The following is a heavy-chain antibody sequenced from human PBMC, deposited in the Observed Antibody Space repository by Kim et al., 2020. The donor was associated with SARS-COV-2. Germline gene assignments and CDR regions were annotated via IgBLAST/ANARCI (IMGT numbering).Heavy chain of an antibody. J-gene: IGHJ4*02. D-gene: IGHD3-3*01. Sequence: DSVKGRFTLSRDNSKNTLYLQMNSLSAEDTAVYYCAKVRGPPRVPYYFDYWGQGTLVTVSS. V-gene: IGHV3-23*01. CDR3: AKVRGPPRVPYYFDY.